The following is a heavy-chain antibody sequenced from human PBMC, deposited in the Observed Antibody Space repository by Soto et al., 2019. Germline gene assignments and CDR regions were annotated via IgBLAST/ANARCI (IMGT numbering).Heavy chain of an antibody. J-gene: IGHJ5*02. CDR3: ARVSPPYYYDSSGSTRGHNWFDP. V-gene: IGHV1-69*13. Sequence: SVKVSCKASGGTFSSYAISWVRQAPGQGLEWMGGIIPIFDTANYAQKFQGRVTITADESTSTAYMELSSLRSEDTAVYYCARVSPPYYYDSSGSTRGHNWFDPWGQGTLVTVSS. CDR1: GGTFSSYA. CDR2: IIPIFDTA. D-gene: IGHD3-22*01.